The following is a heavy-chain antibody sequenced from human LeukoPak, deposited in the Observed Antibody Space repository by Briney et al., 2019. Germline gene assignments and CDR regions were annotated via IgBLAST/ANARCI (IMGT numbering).Heavy chain of an antibody. D-gene: IGHD6-13*01. Sequence: GGSLRLSCAASGFTVSSNYMSWVRQAPGKGLEWVSVIYSGGSTYYADSVKGRFTISRDNSKNTLYLQMNSLRAEDTAVYYCARARGRGIAAAGKRFDYWGQGTLVTVS. CDR1: GFTVSSNY. V-gene: IGHV3-66*01. J-gene: IGHJ4*02. CDR2: IYSGGST. CDR3: ARARGRGIAAAGKRFDY.